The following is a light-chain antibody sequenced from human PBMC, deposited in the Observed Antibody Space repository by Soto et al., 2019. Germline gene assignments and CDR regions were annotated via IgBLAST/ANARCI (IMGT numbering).Light chain of an antibody. Sequence: QSALTQPASVSGSPGQSITISCTGTSSDVGGYNYVSWYQQHPGKAPKLMIYDVSNRPSGVSNRFSGSKSGNTASLTISGLQAEYEADYYCSSYTSSSPVVFGGGTKVTVL. CDR2: DVS. J-gene: IGLJ2*01. CDR3: SSYTSSSPVV. V-gene: IGLV2-14*01. CDR1: SSDVGGYNY.